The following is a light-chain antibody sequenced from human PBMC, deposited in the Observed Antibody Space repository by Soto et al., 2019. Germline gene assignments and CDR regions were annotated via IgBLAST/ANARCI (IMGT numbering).Light chain of an antibody. CDR1: SSNIGSNA. Sequence: QCVLTPPPSVCGAPRQRVTISCSGSSSNIGSNAVNWYQQFPGKAPKLLIYYDDLLASGVSARFSGSKSGTSASLAISGLQSEDEADYYCAAWDDSTKSHVFGTGTKVTVL. CDR2: YDD. CDR3: AAWDDSTKSHV. V-gene: IGLV1-36*01. J-gene: IGLJ1*01.